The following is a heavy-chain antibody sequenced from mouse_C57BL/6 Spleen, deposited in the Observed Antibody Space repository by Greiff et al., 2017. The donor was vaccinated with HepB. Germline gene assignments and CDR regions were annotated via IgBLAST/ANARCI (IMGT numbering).Heavy chain of an antibody. Sequence: EVKLVESGGDLVKPGGSLKLSCAASGFTFSSYGMSWVRQTPEKRLEWVATISSGGSYTYYPDSVKGRFTISRYNAKNTLYLQMSSLKSEDTAMYYCARHVPAQGKAYHYAMDYWGQGTSVTVSS. CDR1: GFTFSSYG. V-gene: IGHV5-6*01. D-gene: IGHD6-1*01. CDR3: ARHVPAQGKAYHYAMDY. J-gene: IGHJ4*01. CDR2: ISSGGSYT.